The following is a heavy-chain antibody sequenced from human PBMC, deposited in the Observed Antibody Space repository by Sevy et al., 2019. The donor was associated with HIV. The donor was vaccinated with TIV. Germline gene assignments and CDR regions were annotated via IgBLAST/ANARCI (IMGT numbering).Heavy chain of an antibody. D-gene: IGHD2-21*02. CDR1: GFTFSSYW. CDR2: IKQDGSEK. V-gene: IGHV3-7*01. Sequence: GGSLRLSCAASGFTFSSYWMSRVRQAPGKGLEWVANIKQDGSEKYYVDSVKGRFTISRDNAKNSLYLQMNSLRAEDTAVYYCARAYCGGDCYSGGDYWGQGTLVTVSS. CDR3: ARAYCGGDCYSGGDY. J-gene: IGHJ4*02.